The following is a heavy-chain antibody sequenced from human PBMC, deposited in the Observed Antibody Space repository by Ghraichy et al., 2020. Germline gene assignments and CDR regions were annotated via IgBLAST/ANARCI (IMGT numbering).Heavy chain of an antibody. CDR3: AKESVAGVSDAGDAFDG. CDR2: ISGSGGRT. D-gene: IGHD6-19*01. J-gene: IGHJ3*01. CDR1: GFNFSIYA. Sequence: GGSLRLSCVASSGFNFSIYAMSWVRQAPGKGLEWVSAISGSGGRTYYADSVKGRFTISRDNSKNTLYVQTTSLRAEDTAVYYCAKESVAGVSDAGDAFDGWGQGTLVTVSA. V-gene: IGHV3-23*01.